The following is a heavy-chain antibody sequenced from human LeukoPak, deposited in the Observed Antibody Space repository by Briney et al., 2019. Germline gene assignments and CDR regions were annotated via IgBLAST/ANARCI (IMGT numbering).Heavy chain of an antibody. CDR3: ARHVVGVGFDY. J-gene: IGHJ4*02. V-gene: IGHV3-21*01. CDR1: GFTFDDYG. D-gene: IGHD3-22*01. Sequence: GGSLRLSCAASGFTFDDYGMSWVRQAPGKGLEWVSSITSSSSYIYYADSVKGRFTISRDNAKNSLYLQMNSLRAEDTAVYYCARHVVGVGFDYWGQGTLVTVSS. CDR2: ITSSSSYI.